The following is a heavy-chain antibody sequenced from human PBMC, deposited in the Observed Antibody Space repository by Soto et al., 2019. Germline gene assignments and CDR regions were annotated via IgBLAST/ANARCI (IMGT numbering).Heavy chain of an antibody. V-gene: IGHV1-69*08. Sequence: QVQLVQSGAEVKKPGSSVKVSCKASGGTFSRYSITWVRQAPGHGLEWIGRIIPIFGIASYAQKFQGRVTITAAAPPTRAYRERTARSPDDTAVFYGAGEVGDRGPGLVPAAIAGMDVWGQGPTVTVSS. D-gene: IGHD2-2*01. CDR3: AGEVGDRGPGLVPAAIAGMDV. CDR1: GGTFSRYS. CDR2: IIPIFGIA. J-gene: IGHJ6*02.